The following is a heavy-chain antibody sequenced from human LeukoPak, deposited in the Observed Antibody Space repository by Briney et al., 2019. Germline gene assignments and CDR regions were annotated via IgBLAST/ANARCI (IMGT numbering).Heavy chain of an antibody. CDR1: GFTFSSYS. D-gene: IGHD1-26*01. CDR2: IGGSGGST. CDR3: AKDRGGAAPDFDY. Sequence: GGSLRLSCAASGFTFSSYSMNWVRQAPGTGLEWVSAIGGSGGSTYYADSVKGRFTISRDNSKNTLYLQMNSLRAEDTAVYYCAKDRGGAAPDFDYWGQGTLVTVSS. V-gene: IGHV3-23*01. J-gene: IGHJ4*02.